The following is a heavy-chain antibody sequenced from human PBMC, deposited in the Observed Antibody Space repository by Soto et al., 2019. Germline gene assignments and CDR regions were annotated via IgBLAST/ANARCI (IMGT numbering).Heavy chain of an antibody. CDR3: AGLYFDL. V-gene: IGHV3-9*01. Sequence: EVQLVESGGGLVEPGRSLRLSCAASGFTFDDYAMHWVRQAPGKGLEWVSGISWNSGSVDFADSVKGRFIISRDNAKNSLYLQMNSLRAEDTALYYCAGLYFDLWGRGTLVTVSS. CDR1: GFTFDDYA. CDR2: ISWNSGSV. J-gene: IGHJ2*01.